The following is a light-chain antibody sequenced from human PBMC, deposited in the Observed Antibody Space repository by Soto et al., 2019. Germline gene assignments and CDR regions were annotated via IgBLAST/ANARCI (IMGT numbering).Light chain of an antibody. CDR2: EVS. CDR1: SSDVGSYNR. Sequence: QSALTQPPSVSGSPGQSVTISCTGTSSDVGSYNRVSWYQQPPGTAPKLMIYEVSNRPSGVPDRFSGSKSGNTASLTISGLQAEDEADYYCSSYTSSSTDVFGRGTKVTVL. J-gene: IGLJ1*01. V-gene: IGLV2-18*02. CDR3: SSYTSSSTDV.